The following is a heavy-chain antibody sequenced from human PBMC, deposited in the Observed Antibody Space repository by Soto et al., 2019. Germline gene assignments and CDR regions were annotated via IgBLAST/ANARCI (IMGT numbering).Heavy chain of an antibody. V-gene: IGHV4-59*01. CDR1: GGSFSSYY. CDR3: ARDSSVRTGAFDI. D-gene: IGHD6-19*01. CDR2: IYYSGST. Sequence: SETLSLTCAVYGGSFSSYYWSWIRQPPGKGLEWIGYIYYSGSTNYNPSLMSRVTISVDTSKNQFSLKLSSVTAADTAVYYCARDSSVRTGAFDIWGQGTMVTVSS. J-gene: IGHJ3*02.